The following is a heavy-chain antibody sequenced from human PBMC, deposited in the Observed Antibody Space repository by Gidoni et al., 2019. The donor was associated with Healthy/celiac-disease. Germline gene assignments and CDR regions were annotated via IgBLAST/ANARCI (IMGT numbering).Heavy chain of an antibody. CDR3: ARDKEVVVVAATGAFDP. V-gene: IGHV1-69*01. CDR1: GGTFSSYA. J-gene: IGHJ5*02. CDR2: IIPIFGTA. D-gene: IGHD2-15*01. Sequence: QVQLVQSGAEVKKPGSSVKVSCKASGGTFSSYAISWVRQAPGQGLEWMGGIIPIFGTANYAQKFQGRVTITADESTSTAYMELSSLRSEDTAVYYCARDKEVVVVAATGAFDPWGQGTLVTVSS.